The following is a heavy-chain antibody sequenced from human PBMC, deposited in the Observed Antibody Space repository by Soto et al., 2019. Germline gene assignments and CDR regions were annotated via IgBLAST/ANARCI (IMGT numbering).Heavy chain of an antibody. Sequence: GAGCRCADYGGGWVRQMPGKGLEWMGIIYPGDSDTRYSPSFQGQVTISADKSISTAYLQWSSLKASDTAMYYCARGGAMRFGELLKDLYGMDVWGQGTTLTVSS. CDR3: ARGGAMRFGELLKDLYGMDV. V-gene: IGHV5-51*01. J-gene: IGHJ6*02. CDR1: GCRCADYG. D-gene: IGHD3-10*01. CDR2: IYPGDSDT.